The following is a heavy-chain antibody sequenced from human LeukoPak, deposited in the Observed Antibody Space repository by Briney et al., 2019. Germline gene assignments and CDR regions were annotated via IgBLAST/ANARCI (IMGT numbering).Heavy chain of an antibody. Sequence: GGSLRLSCAASGFSFSKYNMNWVRQAPGKGLEWVSSISSGGSYIYYEDSVKGGFTISRDNTKNSLYMQMNSLRAEDTAVYLCAREFIGSWYWDSWGQGTLVTVSS. CDR2: ISSGGSYI. J-gene: IGHJ4*02. CDR1: GFSFSKYN. D-gene: IGHD6-13*01. V-gene: IGHV3-21*01. CDR3: AREFIGSWYWDS.